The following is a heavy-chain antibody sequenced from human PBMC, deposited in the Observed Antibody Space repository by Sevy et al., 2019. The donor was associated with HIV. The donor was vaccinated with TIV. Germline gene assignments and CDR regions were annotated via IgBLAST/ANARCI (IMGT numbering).Heavy chain of an antibody. CDR2: INVYNGDT. D-gene: IGHD6-13*01. CDR3: ARGLYSSSWEAWFDP. J-gene: IGHJ5*02. V-gene: IGHV1-18*04. CDR1: GYTFTNYG. Sequence: ASVKVSFKAYGYTFTNYGISWVRQAPGQGLEWMGWINVYNGDTVYAQKVQGRVTVTTDTSTSTAYMELRSLRSDDTAVYYCARGLYSSSWEAWFDPWGQGTLVTVSS.